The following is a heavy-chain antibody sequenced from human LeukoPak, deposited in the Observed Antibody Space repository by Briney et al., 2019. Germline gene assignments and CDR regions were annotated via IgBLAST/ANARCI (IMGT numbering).Heavy chain of an antibody. Sequence: PSETLSLSCTVSGGSISTSNYYWGWIRQPPGKGLEWIGNIFYSGSTYYSPSLRSRVTISVDTSKNQFSLKLSSVTAADTAVYYCARDIQPIDPWGQGTLVTVSS. V-gene: IGHV4-39*07. J-gene: IGHJ5*02. CDR3: ARDIQPIDP. CDR2: IFYSGST. CDR1: GGSISTSNYY. D-gene: IGHD5-18*01.